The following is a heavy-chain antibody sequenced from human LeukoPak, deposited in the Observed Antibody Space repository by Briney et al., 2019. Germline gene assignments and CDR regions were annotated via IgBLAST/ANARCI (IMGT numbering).Heavy chain of an antibody. V-gene: IGHV4-59*01. J-gene: IGHJ5*02. CDR1: GGSISSYY. D-gene: IGHD2-15*01. CDR3: ARGGNCSGGSCYSDRGWFDP. Sequence: PSETLSLTCTVSGGSISSYYWSWIRQPPEKGLEWIGYIYYSGSTNYNPSLKSRVSISVDTSKNQFSLRLTSVTAADTAVYYCARGGNCSGGSCYSDRGWFDPWGQGTLVTVSS. CDR2: IYYSGST.